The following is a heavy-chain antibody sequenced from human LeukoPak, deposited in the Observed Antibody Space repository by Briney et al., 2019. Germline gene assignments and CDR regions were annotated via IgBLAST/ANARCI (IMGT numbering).Heavy chain of an antibody. CDR3: AKDTRCGGDCYSVGNY. Sequence: PGRSLRLSCAASGFTFSSYGMHWVREAPGKGLEWVAVISYDGSNKYYTESVKGRFTISRDNSKNTLYLQLNSLKPEDTAVYYCAKDTRCGGDCYSVGNYWGQGTLVTVSS. CDR1: GFTFSSYG. D-gene: IGHD2-21*02. V-gene: IGHV3-30*18. J-gene: IGHJ4*02. CDR2: ISYDGSNK.